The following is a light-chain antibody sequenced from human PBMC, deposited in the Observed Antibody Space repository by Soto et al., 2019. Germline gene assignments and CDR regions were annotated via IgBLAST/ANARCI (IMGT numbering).Light chain of an antibody. CDR2: GAS. J-gene: IGKJ1*01. CDR1: QSVSSNF. V-gene: IGKV3-20*01. Sequence: EIVLTQSPGTLSLSPGERATLSCRASQSVSSNFLAWYQQKPGQAPRLLIYGASNRATGFPDRFSGSGSGTDFTLTITRLEPADFAVYFCQQYGSSPRTFGQGTKVEIK. CDR3: QQYGSSPRT.